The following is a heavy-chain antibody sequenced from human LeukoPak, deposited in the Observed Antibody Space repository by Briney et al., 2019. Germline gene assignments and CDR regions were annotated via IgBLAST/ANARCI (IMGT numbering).Heavy chain of an antibody. D-gene: IGHD3-16*01. J-gene: IGHJ4*02. CDR2: ISAYNGNT. CDR3: ARGVYDYVQRCFDY. Sequence: ASVKVSCKASGGTFSSYAISWVRQAPGQGLEWMGWISAYNGNTNYAQKLQGRVTMTTDTSTSTAYMELRSLRSDDTAVYYCARGVYDYVQRCFDYWGQGTLVTVSS. CDR1: GGTFSSYA. V-gene: IGHV1-18*01.